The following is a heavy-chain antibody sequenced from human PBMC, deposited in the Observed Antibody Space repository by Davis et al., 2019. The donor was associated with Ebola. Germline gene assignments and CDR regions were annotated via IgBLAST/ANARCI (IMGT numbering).Heavy chain of an antibody. CDR3: ARWAGRITIFGVVIGGMDV. CDR2: INHSGST. CDR1: GGSFSGYY. J-gene: IGHJ6*02. D-gene: IGHD3-3*01. Sequence: MPSETLSLTCAVYGGSFSGYYWSWIRQPPGKGPEWIGEINHSGSTNYNPSLKSRVTISVDTSKNQFSLKLSSVTAADTAVYYCARWAGRITIFGVVIGGMDVWGQGTTVTVSS. V-gene: IGHV4-34*01.